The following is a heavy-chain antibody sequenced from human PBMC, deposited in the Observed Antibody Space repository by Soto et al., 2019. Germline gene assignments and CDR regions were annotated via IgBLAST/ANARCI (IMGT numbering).Heavy chain of an antibody. D-gene: IGHD6-6*01. J-gene: IGHJ6*02. CDR1: GFTFSSYG. Sequence: GGSLRLSCAASGFTFSSYGMHWVRQAQGKGLEWVAVIWYDGSNKYYADSVKGRFTISGDNSKNTLYLQMNSLRAEDTAVYYCARMLKSRIAARAGGGYYYYYGMDVWGQGTTVTVSS. V-gene: IGHV3-33*01. CDR3: ARMLKSRIAARAGGGYYYYYGMDV. CDR2: IWYDGSNK.